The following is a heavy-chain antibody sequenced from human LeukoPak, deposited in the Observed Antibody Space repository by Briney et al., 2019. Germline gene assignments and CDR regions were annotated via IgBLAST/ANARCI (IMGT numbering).Heavy chain of an antibody. D-gene: IGHD6-19*01. CDR2: IYSGGST. Sequence: GGSLRLSCAASGFTVSSNYMSWVRQAPEKGLEWVSVIYSGGSTYYADSVKGRFTISRDNSKNTLYLQMNSLRAEDTAVYYCAKRAVAGAYFDYWGQGTLVTVSS. J-gene: IGHJ4*02. CDR3: AKRAVAGAYFDY. V-gene: IGHV3-66*01. CDR1: GFTVSSNY.